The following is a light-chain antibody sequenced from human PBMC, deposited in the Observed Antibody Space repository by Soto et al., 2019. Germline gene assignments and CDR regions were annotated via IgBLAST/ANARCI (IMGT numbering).Light chain of an antibody. V-gene: IGKV3-20*01. CDR1: QSVSSTY. J-gene: IGKJ2*01. CDR2: GAS. CDR3: QQYGSFPYT. Sequence: EIVLTQSPGTLSLSPGERATLSCRASQSVSSTYLAWYQQKPGQAPRLLIYGASSRATGIPDRFSGGGSGTHFTLTISRLEPEDFAVYYCQQYGSFPYTFGQGTKLEI.